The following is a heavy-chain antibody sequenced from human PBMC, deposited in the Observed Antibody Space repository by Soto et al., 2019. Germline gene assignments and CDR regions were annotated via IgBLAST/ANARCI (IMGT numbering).Heavy chain of an antibody. CDR3: EKDPGVGGRGSQGNWFDP. CDR1: GFTFSDYG. D-gene: IGHD5-12*01. J-gene: IGHJ5*02. CDR2: TSNDESRE. V-gene: IGHV3-30*18. Sequence: QAQLVESGGGVVQPGRSLRPSCRDSGFTFSDYGMHWARRAPGKGLEWVALTSNDESREFYGDSVKGRFTISRDNSKNTLYLQINNLRPEDTAMYYCEKDPGVGGRGSQGNWFDPWGQGTLVTVSS.